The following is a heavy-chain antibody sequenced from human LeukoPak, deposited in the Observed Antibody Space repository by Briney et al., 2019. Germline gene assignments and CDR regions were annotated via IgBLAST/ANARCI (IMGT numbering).Heavy chain of an antibody. CDR2: IYYSGST. J-gene: IGHJ6*02. CDR1: GGSISSSSYY. D-gene: IGHD6-13*01. CDR3: ARYSSSWYNYYYYYGMDV. Sequence: PSETLSLTCTVSGGSISSSSYYWGWIRQPPGKGLEWIGSIYYSGSTYYSPSLKSRVTISVDTSKNQFSLKLSSVTAADTAVYYCARYSSSWYNYYYYYGMDVWGQGTTVTVSS. V-gene: IGHV4-39*01.